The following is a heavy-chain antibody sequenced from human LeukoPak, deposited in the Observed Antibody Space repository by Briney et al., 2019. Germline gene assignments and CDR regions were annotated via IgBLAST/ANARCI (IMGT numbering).Heavy chain of an antibody. V-gene: IGHV4-34*01. Sequence: NASETLSLTCAVYTGSFSGYFWTWIRQPPGKGLEWIGEINHSGGTNYNPSLKGRVTISTDPSTNQFSLKVTSVTAADTAVYYCARGPRAPNGVLPWYFDLWGRGNLVVVSS. CDR1: TGSFSGYF. CDR2: INHSGGT. D-gene: IGHD4-17*01. J-gene: IGHJ2*01. CDR3: ARGPRAPNGVLPWYFDL.